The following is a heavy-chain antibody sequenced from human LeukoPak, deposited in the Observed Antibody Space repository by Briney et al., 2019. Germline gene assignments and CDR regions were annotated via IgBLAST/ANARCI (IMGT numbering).Heavy chain of an antibody. CDR2: ISGSGGST. Sequence: GGSLRLSCAASGFTFSSYAMSWVRQAPGKGLEWVSAISGSGGSTYYADSVKGRFTISRDNSKNTLYLQMDSLRGEDTAVHYCAKDFRIGYSAHFDYWGQGALVTVSS. CDR1: GFTFSSYA. CDR3: AKDFRIGYSAHFDY. J-gene: IGHJ4*02. V-gene: IGHV3-23*01. D-gene: IGHD2-21*01.